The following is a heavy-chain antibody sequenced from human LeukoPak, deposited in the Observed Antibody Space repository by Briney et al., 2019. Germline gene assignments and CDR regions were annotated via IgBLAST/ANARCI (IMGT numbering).Heavy chain of an antibody. V-gene: IGHV3-30*14. J-gene: IGHJ6*02. CDR2: ISYDGSNE. CDR1: GFTFSSYT. D-gene: IGHD3-22*01. Sequence: PGRSLRLSCAASGFTFSSYTMHWVRQAPGKGLEWVAVISYDGSNEYYADSVKGRFTISRDNSKNTLYLQMNGLRAEDTAVYYCARGGRLGYDSSGYYSRVNGMDVWGQGTTVTVSS. CDR3: ARGGRLGYDSSGYYSRVNGMDV.